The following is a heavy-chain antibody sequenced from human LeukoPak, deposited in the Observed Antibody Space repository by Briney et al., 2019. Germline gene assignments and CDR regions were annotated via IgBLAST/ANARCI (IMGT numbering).Heavy chain of an antibody. CDR2: ISYDGRHK. V-gene: IGHV3-30*03. D-gene: IGHD6-13*01. CDR1: GSTFSNYG. CDR3: ARVPSIAAVGIRLDY. Sequence: GGSLRLSCVASGSTFSNYGMHWVRQAPGKGLEWVAVISYDGRHKYYADSVKGRFTISRDNSKNTLYLQMNSLRAEDTAMYYCARVPSIAAVGIRLDYWGQGTLVTVSS. J-gene: IGHJ4*02.